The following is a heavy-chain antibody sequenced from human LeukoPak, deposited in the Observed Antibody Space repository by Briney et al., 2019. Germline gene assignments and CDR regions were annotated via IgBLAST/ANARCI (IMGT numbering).Heavy chain of an antibody. CDR1: GFTFSSYA. D-gene: IGHD3-9*01. J-gene: IGHJ4*02. CDR3: AKGSSYDILTGYVPNDY. CDR2: ISGSGGST. Sequence: PGGSLTLSCAASGFTFSSYAMSWVRQAPGKGLEWVSAISGSGGSTYYADSVKGRFTISRDNSKNTLYLQMNSLRAEDTAVYYCAKGSSYDILTGYVPNDYWGQGTLVTVSS. V-gene: IGHV3-23*01.